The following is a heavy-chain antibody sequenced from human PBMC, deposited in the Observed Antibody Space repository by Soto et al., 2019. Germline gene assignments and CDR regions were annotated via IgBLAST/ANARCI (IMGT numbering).Heavy chain of an antibody. Sequence: ETLSLTCAVYGGSFSGYYWSWIRQPPGKGLEWIGEINHSGSTNYNPSLKSRVTISVDTSKNQFSLKLSSVTAADTAVYYCARGSAFSYYYDSSGPFDYWGQGTLVTVSS. J-gene: IGHJ4*02. CDR1: GGSFSGYY. V-gene: IGHV4-34*01. D-gene: IGHD3-22*01. CDR3: ARGSAFSYYYDSSGPFDY. CDR2: INHSGST.